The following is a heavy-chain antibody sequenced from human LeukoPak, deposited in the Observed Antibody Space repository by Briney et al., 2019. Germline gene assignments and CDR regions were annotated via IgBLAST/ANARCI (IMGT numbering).Heavy chain of an antibody. D-gene: IGHD3-10*01. CDR3: AKGGYYYGSGSSPPTFDY. CDR1: GFTFDDYA. Sequence: GGSLRLSCAASGFTFDDYAMHWVRQAPGKGLEWVSGISWNSGSIGYADSVKGRFTISRDNAKNSLYLQMNSLRAEDTALYYCAKGGYYYGSGSSPPTFDYWGQGTLVTVSS. V-gene: IGHV3-9*01. CDR2: ISWNSGSI. J-gene: IGHJ4*02.